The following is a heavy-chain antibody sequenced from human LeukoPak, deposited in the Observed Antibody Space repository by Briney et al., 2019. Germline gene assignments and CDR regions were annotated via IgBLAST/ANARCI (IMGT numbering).Heavy chain of an antibody. V-gene: IGHV3-23*01. CDR3: AKILRGRTFLFRYYGMDV. CDR2: ISASGRST. CDR1: GFTFDSYV. J-gene: IGHJ6*02. D-gene: IGHD1-26*01. Sequence: GGSLRLSCAASGFTFDSYVMTWVRQAPGKGLEWVSGISASGRSTYYADSVKGRFTISRDNSKNTLYLQMNSLRVEDTAVYYCAKILRGRTFLFRYYGMDVWGQGTTVTVSS.